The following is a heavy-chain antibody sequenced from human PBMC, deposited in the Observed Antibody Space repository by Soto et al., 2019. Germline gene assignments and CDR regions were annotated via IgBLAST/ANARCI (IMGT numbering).Heavy chain of an antibody. CDR3: ARLGDLYSNYFDY. CDR2: IYYSGST. Sequence: SETLSLTCTVSGGSISSSSYYWGWIRQPPGKGLEWIGSIYYSGSTYYNPSLKSRVTISVDTSKNQFSLKLSSVTAADTAAYYCARLGDLYSNYFDYWGQGTLVTVSS. D-gene: IGHD4-4*01. V-gene: IGHV4-39*01. CDR1: GGSISSSSYY. J-gene: IGHJ4*02.